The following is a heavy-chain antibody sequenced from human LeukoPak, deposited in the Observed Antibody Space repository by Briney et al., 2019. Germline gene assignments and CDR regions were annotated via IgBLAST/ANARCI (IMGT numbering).Heavy chain of an antibody. CDR3: ARLRDSSGYYYVDAFDI. V-gene: IGHV5-51*01. D-gene: IGHD3-22*01. CDR2: IYPGASDT. Sequence: GESLKISCKGSGYSFTSYWIGWVRQMPGKGLEWMGIIYPGASDTRYSPSFQGQVTISADKSISTAYLQWSSLKASDTAMYYCARLRDSSGYYYVDAFDIWGQGTMVTVSS. CDR1: GYSFTSYW. J-gene: IGHJ3*02.